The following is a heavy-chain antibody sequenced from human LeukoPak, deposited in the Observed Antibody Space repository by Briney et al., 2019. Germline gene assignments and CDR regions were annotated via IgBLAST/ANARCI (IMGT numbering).Heavy chain of an antibody. D-gene: IGHD4-23*01. J-gene: IGHJ4*02. CDR1: GFTFSSYW. V-gene: IGHV3-74*01. Sequence: GGSRRLSCAASGFTFSSYWMHWVRQAPGKGLVWVSRINSDGSSTSYADSVKGRFTISRDNAKNTLYLQMNSLRAEDTAVYYCARDRVSSDYGGNSGIGYWGQGTLVTVSS. CDR3: ARDRVSSDYGGNSGIGY. CDR2: INSDGSST.